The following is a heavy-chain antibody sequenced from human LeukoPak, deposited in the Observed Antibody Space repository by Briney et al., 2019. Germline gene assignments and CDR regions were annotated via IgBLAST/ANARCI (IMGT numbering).Heavy chain of an antibody. CDR2: IIPIFGNT. J-gene: IGHJ5*02. CDR1: GCTFSSYA. V-gene: IGHV1-69*05. Sequence: FSVKVSRKASGCTFSSYAISWVRQAPGQGLEWMGRIIPIFGNTNYAQKFQGRVTMTRNASTSTAYMELSSLRSEDTAVYYCARDCYRGYSSGWYSVGSWLHPWRQGTLVSVSS. CDR3: ARDCYRGYSSGWYSVGSWLHP. D-gene: IGHD6-19*01.